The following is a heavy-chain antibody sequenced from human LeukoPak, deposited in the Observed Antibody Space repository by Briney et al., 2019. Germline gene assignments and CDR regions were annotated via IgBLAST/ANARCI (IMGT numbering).Heavy chain of an antibody. CDR2: ISYDGSNK. D-gene: IGHD3-10*01. CDR1: GFTFSSYG. CDR3: AKASPPLYGSGSHFDY. V-gene: IGHV3-30*18. J-gene: IGHJ4*02. Sequence: PGRSLRLSCAASGFTFSSYGMHWVRQAPGKGLEWVAVISYDGSNKYYADSVKGRFTISRDNSKNTLYLQMNSLRAEDTAVYYCAKASPPLYGSGSHFDYWGQGTLVTVSS.